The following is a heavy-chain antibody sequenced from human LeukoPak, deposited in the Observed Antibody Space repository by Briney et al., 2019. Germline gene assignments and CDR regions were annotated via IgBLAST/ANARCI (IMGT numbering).Heavy chain of an antibody. CDR2: IYPGDSDT. J-gene: IGHJ4*02. V-gene: IGHV5-51*01. CDR1: GYSFTSYW. CDR3: ARYPRKEYYDFWSGYYTFDY. D-gene: IGHD3-3*01. Sequence: GESLKISCKGSGYSFTSYWIGWVRQMPGKGLEWMGIIYPGDSDTRYSPSFQGQVTISADKSISTAYLQWSSLKASDTAMYYCARYPRKEYYDFWSGYYTFDYWGQGTLVTVSS.